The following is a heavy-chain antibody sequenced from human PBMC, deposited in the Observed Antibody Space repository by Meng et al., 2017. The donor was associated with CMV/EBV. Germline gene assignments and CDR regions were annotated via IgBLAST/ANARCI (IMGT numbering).Heavy chain of an antibody. V-gene: IGHV3-23*01. J-gene: IGHJ3*02. CDR2: FSGSGDST. Sequence: ESLKTPCASPGFTLSRYAMIRVRQAPGQGLEWVSAFSGSGDSTHYADSVKGRFTISRDNSKNTRYLQMDSLRAEATAVDYCAKGEEIVVVPAADGVLGAFDIWGQGTMVTVSS. CDR1: GFTLSRYA. CDR3: AKGEEIVVVPAADGVLGAFDI. D-gene: IGHD2-2*01.